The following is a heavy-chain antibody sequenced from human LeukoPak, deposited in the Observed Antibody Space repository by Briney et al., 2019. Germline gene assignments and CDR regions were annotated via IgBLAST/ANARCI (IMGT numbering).Heavy chain of an antibody. CDR1: GGSISSNNYY. V-gene: IGHV4-39*01. CDR3: ARYVVSGAGKYYFDY. Sequence: SETLSLTCTVSGGSISSNNYYWSWIRQPPGRGMEWIASINYGGTTYYNPSLKSRVTISVDTSKNQFSLRLSSVTAADTALYLCARYVVSGAGKYYFDYWGQGSLVTVSS. J-gene: IGHJ4*02. D-gene: IGHD3-10*01. CDR2: INYGGTT.